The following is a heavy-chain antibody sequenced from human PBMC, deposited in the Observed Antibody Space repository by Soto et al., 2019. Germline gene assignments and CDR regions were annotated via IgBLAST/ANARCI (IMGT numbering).Heavy chain of an antibody. CDR2: IYHSGST. J-gene: IGHJ5*02. CDR3: AMVRGVIIRGHWFDP. V-gene: IGHV4-30-2*01. CDR1: GVSISSGGYS. D-gene: IGHD3-10*01. Sequence: PSETLSLTSAVPGVSISSGGYSWSWIRQPTGKGLEWIGYIYHSGSTYYNPSLKGRVTISVDRSKNQFSLKLSSVTAADTAVYYCAMVRGVIIRGHWFDPWGQGTLVTVSS.